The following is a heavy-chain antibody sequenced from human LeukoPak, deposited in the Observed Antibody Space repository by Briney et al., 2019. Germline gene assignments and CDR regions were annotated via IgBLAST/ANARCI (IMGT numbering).Heavy chain of an antibody. V-gene: IGHV4-4*07. D-gene: IGHD1-26*01. CDR2: IYTSGST. Sequence: PSETLSLTCAVYGGSFSGYYWSWIRQPAGKGLEWIGRIYTSGSTNYNPSLKSRVTISVDTSKNQFSLKLSSVTAADTAVYYCARDRGLPWELLLWGQGTLVTVSS. CDR1: GGSFSGYY. CDR3: ARDRGLPWELLL. J-gene: IGHJ4*02.